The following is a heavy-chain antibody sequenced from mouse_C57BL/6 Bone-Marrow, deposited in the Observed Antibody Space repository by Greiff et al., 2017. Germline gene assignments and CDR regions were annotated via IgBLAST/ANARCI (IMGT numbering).Heavy chain of an antibody. CDR1: GFTFSSYG. V-gene: IGHV5-6*01. CDR2: ISSGGSYT. Sequence: EVKLMESGGDLVKPGGSLKLSCAASGFTFSSYGMSWVRQTPDKRLEWVATISSGGSYTYYPDSVKGRFTISRDNAKNTLYLQMNSLKPEDTAMYYCARHTLYYFDYWGQGTTLTVSS. CDR3: ARHTLYYFDY. J-gene: IGHJ2*01.